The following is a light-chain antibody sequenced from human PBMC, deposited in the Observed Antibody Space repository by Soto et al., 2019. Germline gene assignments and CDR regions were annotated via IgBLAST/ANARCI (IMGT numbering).Light chain of an antibody. CDR2: GAS. J-gene: IGKJ1*01. Sequence: ENVLTQSPGTLSLSPGERATLSCRASQSVSRSYLAWYQQKPGQAPRLLIYGASSRATGIPDRFSGSGSGTDFTLTISRLEPEDCAVYYCQQYGSSFPWTFGQGTKVEIK. CDR3: QQYGSSFPWT. CDR1: QSVSRSY. V-gene: IGKV3-20*01.